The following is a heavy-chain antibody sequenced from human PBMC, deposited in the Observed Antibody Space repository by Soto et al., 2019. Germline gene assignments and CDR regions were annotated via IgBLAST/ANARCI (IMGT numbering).Heavy chain of an antibody. CDR1: GFTFSSYA. V-gene: IGHV3-23*01. D-gene: IGHD5-18*01. CDR2: ISGSGGST. J-gene: IGHJ4*02. CDR3: AKDQLGYGEYYFDY. Sequence: EVQLLESGGGLVQPGGSLRLSCAASGFTFSSYAMSWVRQAPGKGLEWVSSISGSGGSTYYAVSVKGRFTISRDNSKDTLYLQMSSLRAEDTAIYYCAKDQLGYGEYYFDYWGQGTLVTVSS.